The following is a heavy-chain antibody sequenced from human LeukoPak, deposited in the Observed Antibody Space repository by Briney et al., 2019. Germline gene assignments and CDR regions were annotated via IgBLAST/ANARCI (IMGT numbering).Heavy chain of an antibody. CDR2: ISYDGSNK. J-gene: IGHJ4*02. CDR1: GFTFSSYG. CDR3: AKDHNGYYDSSGYYRPFDY. D-gene: IGHD3-22*01. Sequence: QPGGSLRLSCAASGFTFSSYGMHWVRQAPGKGLEWVAVISYDGSNKYYADSVKGRFTISRDNSKNTLYLQMNSLRAEDTAVYYCAKDHNGYYDSSGYYRPFDYWGQGTLSPSPQ. V-gene: IGHV3-30*18.